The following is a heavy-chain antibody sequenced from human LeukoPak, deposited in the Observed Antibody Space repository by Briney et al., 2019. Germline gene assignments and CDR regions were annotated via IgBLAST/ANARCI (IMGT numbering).Heavy chain of an antibody. V-gene: IGHV4-59*08. CDR2: IYYSGST. J-gene: IGHJ4*02. CDR1: GGSISSYY. Sequence: RSSETLSLTCTVSGGSISSYYWSWIRQPPGKGLEWIGDIYYSGSTNYNPSLKSRVTISVDTSKNQFSLRPSSVTAADTAVYYSARLASGSYGPLTPFDYWGRGTLVTVSS. D-gene: IGHD1-26*01. CDR3: ARLASGSYGPLTPFDY.